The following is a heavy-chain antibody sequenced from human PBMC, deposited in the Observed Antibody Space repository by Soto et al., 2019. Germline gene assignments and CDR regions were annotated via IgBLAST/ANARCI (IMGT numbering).Heavy chain of an antibody. CDR1: GYSFTSFW. CDR3: ARPASFGNWFDP. D-gene: IGHD3-10*01. J-gene: IGHJ5*02. V-gene: IGHV5-51*01. Sequence: GECLNISCRGSGYSFTSFWSGWLRQMPGKGLAWMGIIYPGDSDTRYSPSFQGQVTISADKSISTAYLQWSSLKASDTAMYYCARPASFGNWFDPWGQGTLVTVSS. CDR2: IYPGDSDT.